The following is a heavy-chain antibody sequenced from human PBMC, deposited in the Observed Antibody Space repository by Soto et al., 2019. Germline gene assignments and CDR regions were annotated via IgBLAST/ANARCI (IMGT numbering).Heavy chain of an antibody. CDR2: IIPIFGTA. Sequence: SVEVTWKACGGSLSSCARRWVRQAPGQGLEWMGGIIPIFGTANYAQKFQGRVTITADESTSTAYMELSSLRSEDTAVYYCASIRRITMIVGNDAFDIWGQGTIVTVSS. CDR3: ASIRRITMIVGNDAFDI. CDR1: GGSLSSCA. J-gene: IGHJ3*02. D-gene: IGHD3-22*01. V-gene: IGHV1-69*01.